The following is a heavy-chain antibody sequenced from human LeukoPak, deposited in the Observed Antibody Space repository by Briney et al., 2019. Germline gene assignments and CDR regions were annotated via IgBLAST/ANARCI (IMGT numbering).Heavy chain of an antibody. D-gene: IGHD6-6*01. J-gene: IGHJ4*02. CDR1: GDSISSYY. CDR3: ARLTRLSTSPDRYYLDY. CDR2: IYTSGGT. Sequence: SETLSLTCTVSGDSISSYYWSWIRQPPGKGLEWIGYIYTSGGTNYIPSLKGRVTISIDTSKNQFSLKLSSVTATDSAVYYCARLTRLSTSPDRYYLDYWGQGTLVTVSS. V-gene: IGHV4-4*09.